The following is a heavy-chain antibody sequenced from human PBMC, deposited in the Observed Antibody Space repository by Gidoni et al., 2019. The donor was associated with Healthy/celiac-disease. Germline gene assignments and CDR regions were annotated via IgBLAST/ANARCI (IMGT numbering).Heavy chain of an antibody. CDR3: ARWLGGTIFGVVRHNWFDP. CDR2: INHSGST. D-gene: IGHD3-3*01. CDR1: GVSFRGYY. V-gene: IGHV4-34*01. Sequence: QVQLPQWGAGLFQPSATLSLTCALYGVSFRGYYWSWMRQPPGRGLEWIGEINHSGSTNYNPSLKSRVTISVDTSKNQFSLKLSSVTAADTAVYYCARWLGGTIFGVVRHNWFDPWGQGTLVTVSS. J-gene: IGHJ5*02.